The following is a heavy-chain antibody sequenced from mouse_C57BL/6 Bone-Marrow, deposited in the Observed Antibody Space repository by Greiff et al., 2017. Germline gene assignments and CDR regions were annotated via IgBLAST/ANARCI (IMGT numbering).Heavy chain of an antibody. CDR1: GYTFTSYW. J-gene: IGHJ3*01. V-gene: IGHV1-64*01. CDR3: AREAYGRGFAY. Sequence: QVQLQQSGAELVKPGASVKLSCKASGYTFTSYWMHWVKQRPGQGLEWIGMIHPNSGSTNYNEKFKSKATLTVDNSSSTAYMQLSSLTSEDSAVYYCAREAYGRGFAYWGQGTLVTVSA. D-gene: IGHD1-1*01. CDR2: IHPNSGST.